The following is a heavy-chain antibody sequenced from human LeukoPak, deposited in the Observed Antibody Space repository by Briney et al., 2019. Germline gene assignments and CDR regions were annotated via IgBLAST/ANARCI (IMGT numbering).Heavy chain of an antibody. D-gene: IGHD6-13*01. CDR1: GFTFSSYA. V-gene: IGHV3-30*04. CDR3: ARVGSSSWFSFGYFDY. CDR2: ISYDGSNK. Sequence: GGSLRLSCAASGFTFSSYAMHWVRQAPGEGLEWVAVISYDGSNKYYADSVKGRFTISRDNSKNTLYLQMNSLRAEDTAVYYCARVGSSSWFSFGYFDYWGQGTLVTVSS. J-gene: IGHJ4*02.